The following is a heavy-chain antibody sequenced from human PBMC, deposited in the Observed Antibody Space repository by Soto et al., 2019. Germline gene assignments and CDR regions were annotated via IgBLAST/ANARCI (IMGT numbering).Heavy chain of an antibody. CDR1: GGSITSHY. D-gene: IGHD6-6*01. J-gene: IGHJ5*02. CDR2: IFYSGST. Sequence: SETLSLTCRVSGGSITSHYWTWIRQPPGKGLEWIGGIFYSGSTNYNPSLQSRVTMSIDRSTNQFSLRLNFLTAADTAVYYCAREDYTTSSGFDPWGQGTLVTVSS. CDR3: AREDYTTSSGFDP. V-gene: IGHV4-59*11.